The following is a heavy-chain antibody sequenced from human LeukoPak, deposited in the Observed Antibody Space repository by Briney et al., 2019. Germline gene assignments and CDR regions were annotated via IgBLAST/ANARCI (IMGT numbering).Heavy chain of an antibody. D-gene: IGHD1-26*01. J-gene: IGHJ4*02. Sequence: GGSLRLSCAASGFTFSSYEMNWVRQAPGKGLEWVSYISSSSSTIYYADSVKGRFTISRDNAKNSLYLQMNSLRAEDTAVYYCARTLVGATRPYYFDYWGQGTLVTVSS. V-gene: IGHV3-48*01. CDR1: GFTFSSYE. CDR3: ARTLVGATRPYYFDY. CDR2: ISSSSSTI.